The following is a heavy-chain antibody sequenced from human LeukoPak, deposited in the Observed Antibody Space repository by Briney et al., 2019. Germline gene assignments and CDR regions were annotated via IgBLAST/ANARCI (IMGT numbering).Heavy chain of an antibody. J-gene: IGHJ4*02. V-gene: IGHV3-53*01. CDR1: GFTVSSNS. D-gene: IGHD6-19*01. Sequence: PGGSLRLSCTVSGFTVSSNSMSWVRQAPGKGLEWVSFIYSGGNTHYSDSLKGRFTISRDNSKNTLYLQMNSLRVEDTAVYYCARGTAVAGTDYWGQGTLVTVS. CDR2: IYSGGNT. CDR3: ARGTAVAGTDY.